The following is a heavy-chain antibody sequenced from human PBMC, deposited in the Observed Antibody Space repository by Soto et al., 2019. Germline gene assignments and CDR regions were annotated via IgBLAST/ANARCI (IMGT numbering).Heavy chain of an antibody. CDR3: ARVGYYYDTRGYNNYYGMDV. Sequence: EVQLVESGGGLVQPGGSLRLSCAASGFPFSSYGMSWVRQAQGKGLEWVANIKQDGSEEYYVDSVKGRFTISRDNAKNSLYLQMNSLRAEDTAVYYCARVGYYYDTRGYNNYYGMDVWGQGTTVTVSS. D-gene: IGHD3-22*01. V-gene: IGHV3-7*03. CDR2: IKQDGSEE. J-gene: IGHJ6*02. CDR1: GFPFSSYG.